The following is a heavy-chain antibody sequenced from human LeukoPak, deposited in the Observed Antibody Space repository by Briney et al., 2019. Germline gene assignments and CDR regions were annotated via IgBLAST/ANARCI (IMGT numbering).Heavy chain of an antibody. J-gene: IGHJ3*01. V-gene: IGHV1-2*02. CDR2: MNPNSGGT. Sequence: GASVKVSCKASGYIFSDYYLHWVRQAPGQGLEWMGWMNPNSGGTNYAQKFQGRITMTGDTSTAYLELSRLRSEDTAVYYCARDLGSTVIVGGDAFDLWGQGTMVTVSS. CDR3: ARDLGSTVIVGGDAFDL. D-gene: IGHD2/OR15-2a*01. CDR1: GYIFSDYY.